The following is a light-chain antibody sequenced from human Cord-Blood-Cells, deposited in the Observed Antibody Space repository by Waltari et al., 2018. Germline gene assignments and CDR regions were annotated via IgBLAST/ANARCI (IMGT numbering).Light chain of an antibody. J-gene: IGLJ3*02. CDR3: CSYAGSSIYWV. V-gene: IGLV2-23*01. CDR1: SSDVGSYHL. Sequence: QSALTQPASVSGSPGQSITISCTGTSSDVGSYHLVSWYQQHPGKAPKLRIYEGSKRPSGVSNRFSGSKSGNTASLTISGLQAEDEADYYGCSYAGSSIYWVFGGGTKLTVL. CDR2: EGS.